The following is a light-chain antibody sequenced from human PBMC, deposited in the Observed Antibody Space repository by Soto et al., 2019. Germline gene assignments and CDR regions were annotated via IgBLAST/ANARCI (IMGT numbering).Light chain of an antibody. CDR3: QQYGSSPLT. J-gene: IGKJ4*01. CDR1: QSFSSY. CDR2: DAS. Sequence: EIVLTQSPATLSLSPGERATLSCRASQSFSSYLAWYQQKPGQAPRLLIYDASNRATGIPARFSGSGSGTDFTLTISRLEPEDFAVYYCQQYGSSPLTFGGGTKVDIK. V-gene: IGKV3-20*01.